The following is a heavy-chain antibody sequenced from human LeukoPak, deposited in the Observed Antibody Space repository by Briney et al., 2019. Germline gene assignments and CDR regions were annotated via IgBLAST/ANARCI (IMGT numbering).Heavy chain of an antibody. Sequence: SETLSLTCTVSGGSISGSSYYWGWIRQPPGKGLEWIGSIYYSGSTYYNPSLKSRVTISVDTSKNQFSLKLSSVTAADTAVYYCASRDEMDVWGQGTTVTVSS. CDR2: IYYSGST. CDR1: GGSISGSSYY. J-gene: IGHJ6*02. D-gene: IGHD3-10*01. CDR3: ASRDEMDV. V-gene: IGHV4-39*01.